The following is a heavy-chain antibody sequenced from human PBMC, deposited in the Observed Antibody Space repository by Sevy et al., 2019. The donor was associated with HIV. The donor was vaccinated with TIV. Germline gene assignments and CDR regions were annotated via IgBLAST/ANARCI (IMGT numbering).Heavy chain of an antibody. J-gene: IGHJ6*03. CDR1: GFTFSSYA. CDR3: AKDGYEVVYAIYYYYYYMDV. Sequence: GGSLRLSCAASGFTFSSYAMSWVRQAPGKGLEWVSAISGSGGSTYYADSVKGRFTISGDNSKNTLYLQMNSLRAEDTAVYYCAKDGYEVVYAIYYYYYYMDVWGKGTTVTVSS. CDR2: ISGSGGST. V-gene: IGHV3-23*01. D-gene: IGHD2-8*02.